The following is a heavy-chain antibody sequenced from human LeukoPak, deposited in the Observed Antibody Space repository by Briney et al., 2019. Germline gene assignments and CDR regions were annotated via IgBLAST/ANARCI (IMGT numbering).Heavy chain of an antibody. D-gene: IGHD6-6*01. CDR2: FGPEDGET. V-gene: IGHV1-24*01. CDR1: GYTLTELS. CDR3: ATGITARPGNWFDP. J-gene: IGHJ5*02. Sequence: GASVKVSCKVSGYTLTELSMHWVRQAPGKGLEWMGGFGPEDGETIYAQKFQGRVTMTEDTSTDTAYMELSNLRSEDTAVYYCATGITARPGNWFDPWGQGTLVTVSS.